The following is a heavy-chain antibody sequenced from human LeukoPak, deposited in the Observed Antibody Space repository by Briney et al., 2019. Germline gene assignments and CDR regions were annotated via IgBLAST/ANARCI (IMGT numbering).Heavy chain of an antibody. V-gene: IGHV1-69*01. D-gene: IGHD3-22*01. J-gene: IGHJ5*02. CDR2: IIPIFGTA. CDR3: ARLGPFYDSSSYGDYNWFDP. CDR1: GGTFSSYA. Sequence: SVKVSCKASGGTFSSYAISWVRQAPGQGLEWMGGIIPIFGTANYAQKFQGRVTITADESTSTAYMELSSLRSEDTAVYYCARLGPFYDSSSYGDYNWFDPWGQGTLVTVSP.